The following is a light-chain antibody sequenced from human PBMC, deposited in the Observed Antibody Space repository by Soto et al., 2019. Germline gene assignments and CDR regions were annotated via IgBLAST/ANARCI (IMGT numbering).Light chain of an antibody. CDR2: RAS. V-gene: IGKV1-5*03. CDR3: QQYNSYSGT. CDR1: QRISNW. Sequence: DIQMTQSPSTLSASVGDRVTITCRASQRISNWLAWYQQKPGKAPKLVIYRASTLESGVPSRFSGSGSGTELTLTISSLQPDDFATYFCQQYNSYSGTFGPGTKVDTK. J-gene: IGKJ3*01.